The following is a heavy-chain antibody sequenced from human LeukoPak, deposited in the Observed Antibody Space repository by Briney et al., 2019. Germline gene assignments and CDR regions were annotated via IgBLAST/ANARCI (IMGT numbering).Heavy chain of an antibody. CDR3: AKDGSDSSGYSQYLRH. Sequence: ARRSLTLSCAASGFTFSSYGMHWVRQAPGKGLEWVAVISYDGSNKYYADSVKGRFTISRDNSKNALYRQMNSLRAEDTAVYYCAKDGSDSSGYSQYLRHWGQGTLVSVCS. D-gene: IGHD3-22*01. J-gene: IGHJ1*01. CDR1: GFTFSSYG. V-gene: IGHV3-30*18. CDR2: ISYDGSNK.